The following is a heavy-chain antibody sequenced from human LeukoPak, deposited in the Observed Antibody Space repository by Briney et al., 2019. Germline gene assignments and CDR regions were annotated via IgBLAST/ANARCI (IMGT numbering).Heavy chain of an antibody. Sequence: GGSLRLSCAASGFTFSSYAMSWVRQAPGKGLEWVSAISGSGGGTYYADSVKGRFTISRDNSKNTLYLQMNSLRAEDTAVYYCAKDSITMVRGVMRPNFDYWGRGTLVTVSS. CDR3: AKDSITMVRGVMRPNFDY. CDR1: GFTFSSYA. V-gene: IGHV3-23*01. D-gene: IGHD3-10*01. CDR2: ISGSGGGT. J-gene: IGHJ4*02.